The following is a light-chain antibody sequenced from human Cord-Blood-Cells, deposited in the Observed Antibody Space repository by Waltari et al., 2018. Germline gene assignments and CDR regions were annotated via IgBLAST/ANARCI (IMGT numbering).Light chain of an antibody. Sequence: QSALTQPASVSGSPGQSTTLSCPGTSSDVGCYNYVPWYHQHPGKAPKLMIYNVSNRPPGVSNRFYGSRSGNRASLTISGLQAEDGAGYYCSSYTSSSTLVFGTGTKVTVL. CDR1: SSDVGCYNY. V-gene: IGLV2-14*01. CDR3: SSYTSSSTLV. CDR2: NVS. J-gene: IGLJ1*01.